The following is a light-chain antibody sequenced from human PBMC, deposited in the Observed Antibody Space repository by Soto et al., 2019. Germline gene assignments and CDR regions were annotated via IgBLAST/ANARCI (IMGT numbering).Light chain of an antibody. CDR1: QSISWW. CDR3: QQYNSYWT. Sequence: DIPMTQSTSTLSAFVGDRVTITCPASQSISWWLAWYQQKPGQAPKLLIYDASALESGVASRFSGSGSGTEFTLTISNLQPDDFASYYCQQYNSYWTFGQGTKVDIK. J-gene: IGKJ1*01. V-gene: IGKV1-5*01. CDR2: DAS.